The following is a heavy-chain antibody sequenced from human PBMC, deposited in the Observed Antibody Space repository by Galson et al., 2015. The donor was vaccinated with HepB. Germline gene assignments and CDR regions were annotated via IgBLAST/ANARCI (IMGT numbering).Heavy chain of an antibody. V-gene: IGHV3-21*01. CDR2: ISSSSSYI. CDR3: ARDSVEMATMNCYFDY. D-gene: IGHD5-24*01. J-gene: IGHJ4*02. Sequence: SLRLSCAASGFTFSSYSMNWVRQAPGKGLEWVSSISSSSSYIYYADSVKGRFTISRDNAKNSLYLQMNSLRAEDTAVYYCARDSVEMATMNCYFDYWGQGTLVTVSS. CDR1: GFTFSSYS.